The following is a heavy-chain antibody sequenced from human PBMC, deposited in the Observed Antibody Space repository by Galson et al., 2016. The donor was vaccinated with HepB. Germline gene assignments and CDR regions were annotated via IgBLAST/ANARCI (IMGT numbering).Heavy chain of an antibody. D-gene: IGHD3-22*01. J-gene: IGHJ4*02. Sequence: SLRLSCAASGVTFSTSGLNWVRQAPGKGLQWVSYISSSIRTIYYADSVKGRFTISRDNAKNSVYLQMNSLRAEDTAVYYCAKEPDYDSQWGQGTLVTVSS. CDR3: AKEPDYDSQ. CDR2: ISSSIRTI. CDR1: GVTFSTSG. V-gene: IGHV3-48*01.